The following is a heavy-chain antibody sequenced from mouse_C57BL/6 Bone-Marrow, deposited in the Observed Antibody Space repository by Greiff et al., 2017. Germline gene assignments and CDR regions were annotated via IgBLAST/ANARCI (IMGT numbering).Heavy chain of an antibody. Sequence: VQLQQSGPGLVQPSQSLSITCTVSGFSLTSYGVHWVRQSPGKGLEWLGVIWSGGSTDSNAAFISRLSISKDNSKSQVFFKMNSLQADDTAIYCCAPYDYGSSHPFAYWGQGTLVTVSA. V-gene: IGHV2-2*01. CDR3: APYDYGSSHPFAY. CDR2: IWSGGST. CDR1: GFSLTSYG. D-gene: IGHD1-1*01. J-gene: IGHJ3*01.